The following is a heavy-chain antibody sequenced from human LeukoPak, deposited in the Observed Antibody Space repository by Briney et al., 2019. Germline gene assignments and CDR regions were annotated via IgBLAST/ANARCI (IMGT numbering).Heavy chain of an antibody. CDR1: GFTFSSYA. V-gene: IGHV3-30-3*01. J-gene: IGHJ4*02. CDR2: ISYDGSNK. D-gene: IGHD2-2*02. CDR3: ARGEGYIVVVPAAIQGDY. Sequence: GGSLRLSCAASGFTFSSYAMHWVRQAPGKGLEWVAVISYDGSNKYYADSVKGRFTISRDNSKNTLYLQMNSLRAEDTAVYYCARGEGYIVVVPAAIQGDYWGQGTLVTVSS.